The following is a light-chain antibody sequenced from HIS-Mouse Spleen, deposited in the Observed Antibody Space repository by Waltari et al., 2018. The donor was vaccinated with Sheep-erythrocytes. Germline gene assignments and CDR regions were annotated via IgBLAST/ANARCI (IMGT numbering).Light chain of an antibody. CDR3: SSYTSSSTLYV. Sequence: QSALTQPASVSGSPGQSITTSCTGPSSDVGGYNFVSLYQQHPGKAPKLMIYEVSNRPSGVSNRFSGSKSGNTASLTISGLQAEDEADYYCSSYTSSSTLYVFGTGTKVTVL. CDR2: EVS. V-gene: IGLV2-14*01. J-gene: IGLJ1*01. CDR1: SSDVGGYNF.